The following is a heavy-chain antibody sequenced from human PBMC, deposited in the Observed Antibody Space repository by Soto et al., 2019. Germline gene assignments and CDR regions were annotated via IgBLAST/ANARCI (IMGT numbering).Heavy chain of an antibody. J-gene: IGHJ4*02. CDR1: GGSISSGDYY. CDR2: IYYSGST. Sequence: SETLSLTCTVSGGSISSGDYYWSWIRRPPGKGLEWIGYIYYSGSTYYNPSLKSRVTISVDTSKNQFSLKLSSVTAADTAVYYCASLNHHYDILTGYQSPFDYWGQGTLVTVSS. D-gene: IGHD3-9*01. V-gene: IGHV4-30-4*01. CDR3: ASLNHHYDILTGYQSPFDY.